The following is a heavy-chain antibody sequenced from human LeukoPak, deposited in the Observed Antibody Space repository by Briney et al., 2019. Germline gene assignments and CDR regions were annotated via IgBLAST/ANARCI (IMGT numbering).Heavy chain of an antibody. Sequence: SETLSLTCTVSGGSISSYYWSWIRQPPGKGLEWIGYIYYSGSTNYNPSLKSRVTISVDTSKNQFSLKLSSVTAADTAVYYCARVWAARNWFDPWGQGTLVTVSS. J-gene: IGHJ5*02. CDR3: ARVWAARNWFDP. D-gene: IGHD3-16*01. V-gene: IGHV4-59*08. CDR2: IYYSGST. CDR1: GGSISSYY.